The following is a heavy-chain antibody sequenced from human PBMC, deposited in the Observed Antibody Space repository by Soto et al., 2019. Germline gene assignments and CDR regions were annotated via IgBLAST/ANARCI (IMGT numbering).Heavy chain of an antibody. J-gene: IGHJ4*02. CDR1: GDSIMRDSSY. Sequence: QVQLQESGPGLVKPSQTLSLTCTVSGDSIMRDSSYWNWIRQHPGTGLEWIGYIYYSGTTAYNPSLKTRVTRAPDTSKNQCSLNLSSVTAADTAVYYGARGFDSGKFYALESWGQGTQVTVSS. V-gene: IGHV4-31*03. D-gene: IGHD1-26*01. CDR3: ARGFDSGKFYALES. CDR2: IYYSGTT.